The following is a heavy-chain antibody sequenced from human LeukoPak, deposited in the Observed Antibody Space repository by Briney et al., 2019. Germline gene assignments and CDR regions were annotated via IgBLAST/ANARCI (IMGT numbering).Heavy chain of an antibody. J-gene: IGHJ6*02. Sequence: GASVKVSCKASGYIFTGYYMHWVRQAPGQGLEWMGLINPNRGGTNYAQKFQGRVTMTRDTSISTAYMELSRLRSDDTAVYYCASELGTMDRGEYYYHGMDVWGQGTPVTVSS. D-gene: IGHD3-10*01. CDR2: INPNRGGT. CDR1: GYIFTGYY. V-gene: IGHV1-2*02. CDR3: ASELGTMDRGEYYYHGMDV.